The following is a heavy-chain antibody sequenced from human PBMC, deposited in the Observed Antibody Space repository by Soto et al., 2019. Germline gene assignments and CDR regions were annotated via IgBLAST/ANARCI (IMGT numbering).Heavy chain of an antibody. J-gene: IGHJ4*02. CDR2: IYYSGST. Sequence: SETLSLTCTVSGGSISSSNYYWGWIRQPPGKGLEWIGHIYYSGSTYYNPSLKSRVTISVDTSKNQFSLKLSSVTAADTALYYCARPEDLWSGFDYWGQGTLVTVSS. CDR1: GGSISSSNYY. V-gene: IGHV4-39*01. D-gene: IGHD3-10*02. CDR3: ARPEDLWSGFDY.